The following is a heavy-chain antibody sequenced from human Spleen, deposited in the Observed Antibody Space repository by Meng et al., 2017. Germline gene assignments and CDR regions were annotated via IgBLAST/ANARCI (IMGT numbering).Heavy chain of an antibody. CDR3: SGHIDY. CDR2: IKSKPDGETI. Sequence: VQLVESGGAVVQPVRSLRLSCEGSGFTFSNAYMTWVRQVPGKRLEWVGRIKSKPDGETIDYAAPVKGRFTISRDDSKNTVYLQMNSLKTEDTAVYYCSGHIDYWGQGTLVTVSS. V-gene: IGHV3-15*02. J-gene: IGHJ4*02. CDR1: GFTFSNAY. D-gene: IGHD5-12*01.